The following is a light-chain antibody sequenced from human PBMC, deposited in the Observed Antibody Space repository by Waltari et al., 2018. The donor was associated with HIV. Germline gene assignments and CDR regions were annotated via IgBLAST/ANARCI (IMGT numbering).Light chain of an antibody. CDR3: MQALQTPYS. J-gene: IGKJ2*03. CDR1: QSLLHSNGYYY. CDR2: LGS. Sequence: DIVMTQSTRSLPVTHGEPASSACRSSQSLLHSNGYYYLDWYLQKPGQSPHLLIYLGSNRASGVPDRFSGSGSGTDFTLKISRVEAEDVGVYYCMQALQTPYSFGQGTKLEIK. V-gene: IGKV2-28*01.